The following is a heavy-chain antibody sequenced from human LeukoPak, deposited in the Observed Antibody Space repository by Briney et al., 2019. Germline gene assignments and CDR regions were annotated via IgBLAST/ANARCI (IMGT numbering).Heavy chain of an antibody. CDR2: IYHSGST. J-gene: IGHJ4*02. CDR3: ARCFGSGAYEDY. V-gene: IGHV4-38-2*02. D-gene: IGHD3-10*01. Sequence: PSETLSLTCTVSGYLISSGHYWGWIRQPPGKGLEWIGNIYHSGSTHYNPSLKTRVTVSVDTPKNQFSLKLSSVTAADTAVYYCARCFGSGAYEDYWGQGILVTVSS. CDR1: GYLISSGHY.